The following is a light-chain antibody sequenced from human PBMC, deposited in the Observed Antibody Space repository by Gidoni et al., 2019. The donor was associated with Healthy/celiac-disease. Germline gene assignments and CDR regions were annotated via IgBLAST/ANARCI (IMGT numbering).Light chain of an antibody. CDR3: QQYYSTPYT. CDR1: QSVLYSSNNKNY. Sequence: DIVMTQSPDSLAVSLGERATINCKSSQSVLYSSNNKNYLAWYQKKPGQPPKLLMYWASTRESGVPDRFSGSGSGTDFTLTISSLHAEDVAVYYCQQYYSTPYTFGQGTKLEIK. J-gene: IGKJ2*01. CDR2: WAS. V-gene: IGKV4-1*01.